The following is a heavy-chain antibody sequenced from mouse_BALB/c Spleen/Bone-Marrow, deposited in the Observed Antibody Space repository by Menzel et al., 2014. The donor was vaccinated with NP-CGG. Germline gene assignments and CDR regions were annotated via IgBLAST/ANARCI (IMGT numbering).Heavy chain of an antibody. D-gene: IGHD1-1*01. CDR3: TRFGSSYDWYFDV. CDR1: GYSFTSYW. CDR2: IYPGNSDT. V-gene: IGHV1-5*01. Sequence: VQLQQSGTVLARPGASVKMSCKASGYSFTSYWMHRVKQRPGQGLEWIGAIYPGNSDTSYNQKFKGKAKLTAVTSANTAYMELSSLTNEDSAVYYCTRFGSSYDWYFDVWGAGTTVTVSS. J-gene: IGHJ1*01.